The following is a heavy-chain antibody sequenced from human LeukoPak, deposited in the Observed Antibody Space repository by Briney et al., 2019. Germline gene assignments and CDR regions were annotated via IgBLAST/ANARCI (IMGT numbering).Heavy chain of an antibody. CDR1: GFTFSSYA. V-gene: IGHV3-23*01. Sequence: GGSLRLSCAASGFTFSSYAMSWVRQAPGKGLEWVSAISGSGGSTYYADSVKGRFTISRDNSKNTLYLQMNSLRAEDTAVYYCAKDGGSGVVVPAGRPNLVGPLGQGTLVTVSS. CDR3: AKDGGSGVVVPAGRPNLVGP. D-gene: IGHD2-2*01. CDR2: ISGSGGST. J-gene: IGHJ5*02.